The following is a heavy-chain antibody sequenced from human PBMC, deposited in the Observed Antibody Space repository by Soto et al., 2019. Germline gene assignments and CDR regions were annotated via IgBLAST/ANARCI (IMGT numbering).Heavy chain of an antibody. CDR2: IYFDGSKK. Sequence: QMQLVESGGGVVQPGRSLRLSCAASGFTFSSYPMHWVRQAPGKGLEWVAVIYFDGSKKYFEGSVKGRFFISKDTSKNIFSLQMNSPRCEVTAASYCARLPVSLVAGLSLDPGDGPEPVTDANVWGQGTAVTVS. J-gene: IGHJ6*02. V-gene: IGHV3-30-3*01. CDR3: ARLPVSLVAGLSLDPGDGPEPVTDANV. D-gene: IGHD2-15*01. CDR1: GFTFSSYP.